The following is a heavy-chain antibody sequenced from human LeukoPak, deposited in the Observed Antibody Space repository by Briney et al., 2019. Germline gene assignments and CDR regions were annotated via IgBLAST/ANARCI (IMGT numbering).Heavy chain of an antibody. J-gene: IGHJ5*02. V-gene: IGHV4-4*07. Sequence: SETLSLTCTVSGGSISSYYWSWIRQPAGKGLEWIGRIYTSGSTNYNPSLKSRVTMSVDTSKNQFSLKLSSVTAADTAVCYCAREVMVRGVIGRETWGQGTLVTVSS. CDR3: AREVMVRGVIGRET. CDR1: GGSISSYY. CDR2: IYTSGST. D-gene: IGHD3-10*01.